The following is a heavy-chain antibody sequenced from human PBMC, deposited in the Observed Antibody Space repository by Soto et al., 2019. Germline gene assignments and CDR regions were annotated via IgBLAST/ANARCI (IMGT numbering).Heavy chain of an antibody. V-gene: IGHV3-30-3*01. CDR2: ISYDGSNK. CDR3: ARDQGYSGYDFPRATYYYYYGMDV. Sequence: QVQLVESGGGVVQPGRSLRLSCAASGFTFSSYAMHWVRQAPGKGLEWVAVISYDGSNKYYADSVKGRFTISRDNSKNTLYLQMNSLRAEDTAVYYCARDQGYSGYDFPRATYYYYYGMDVWGQGTTVTVSS. D-gene: IGHD5-12*01. J-gene: IGHJ6*02. CDR1: GFTFSSYA.